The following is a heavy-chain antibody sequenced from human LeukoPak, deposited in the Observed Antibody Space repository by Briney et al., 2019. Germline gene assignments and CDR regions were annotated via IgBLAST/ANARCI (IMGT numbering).Heavy chain of an antibody. Sequence: EASVKVSCKASGYTFTSYDINWVRQATGQGLEWMGWMNPNSGNTGYAQKFQGRVTMTRNTSISTAYMELSSLRSEDTAVYYCARQNTMIVVALGYWGQGTLVTVSS. CDR3: ARQNTMIVVALGY. D-gene: IGHD3-22*01. V-gene: IGHV1-8*01. J-gene: IGHJ4*02. CDR1: GYTFTSYD. CDR2: MNPNSGNT.